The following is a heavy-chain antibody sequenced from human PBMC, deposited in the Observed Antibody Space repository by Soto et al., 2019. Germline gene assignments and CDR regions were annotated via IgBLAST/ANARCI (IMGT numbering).Heavy chain of an antibody. CDR2: ITTSSSSI. D-gene: IGHD6-19*01. V-gene: IGHV3-21*02. CDR3: ARVQWLASHI. J-gene: IGHJ3*02. Sequence: EEQLVESGGGLVKPGGSQRLSCVASGFTFSSYSMNWVRQAPGKGLEWVSTITTSSSSIYYADSVKGRFTISRDNAKNSLFLEMNSLRVEDTAVYYCARVQWLASHIWGQGTMVTVSS. CDR1: GFTFSSYS.